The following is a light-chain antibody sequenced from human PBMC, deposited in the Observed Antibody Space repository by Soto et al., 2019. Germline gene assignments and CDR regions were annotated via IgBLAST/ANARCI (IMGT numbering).Light chain of an antibody. Sequence: EIVLTQSPATLSLSPGERATLSCRASQSVSNQLAWYQQKPGQAPRLLIFDTSNRATGIPARFSGSGSETDFTLIIRRLEPEDSALYYCQHYQGGHPIAFGQGTRLEI. CDR1: QSVSNQ. J-gene: IGKJ5*01. CDR2: DTS. CDR3: QHYQGGHPIA. V-gene: IGKV3-11*01.